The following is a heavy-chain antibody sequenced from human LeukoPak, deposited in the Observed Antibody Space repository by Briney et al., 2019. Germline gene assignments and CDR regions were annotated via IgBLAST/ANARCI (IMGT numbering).Heavy chain of an antibody. V-gene: IGHV3-20*04. CDR2: INWNGGST. Sequence: GGSLRLSCAASGFTFDDYGMSWVRQAPGKGLEWVSGINWNGGSTGYADSVKGRFTISRDNAKNTLYLQMNSLRAEDTAVYYCARDYYDSSGYRYFDYWGQGTLVTVSS. CDR3: ARDYYDSSGYRYFDY. CDR1: GFTFDDYG. D-gene: IGHD3-22*01. J-gene: IGHJ4*02.